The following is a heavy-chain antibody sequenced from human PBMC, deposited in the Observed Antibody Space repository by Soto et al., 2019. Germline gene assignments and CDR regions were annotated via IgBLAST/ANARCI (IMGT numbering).Heavy chain of an antibody. CDR2: ISVSVGST. CDR1: GFTFSSYA. D-gene: IGHD6-19*01. V-gene: IGHV3-23*01. CDR3: ARVERAVAGIID. Sequence: EVQLLESGGGLVQPGGSLRLSCAASGFTFSSYAMSWVRQAPGKGLDWVSAISVSVGSTYYADSVKGRFTISRDNSKNTLYRQRNSLRAEDTAVYYCARVERAVAGIIDWGQGTLVTVSS. J-gene: IGHJ4*02.